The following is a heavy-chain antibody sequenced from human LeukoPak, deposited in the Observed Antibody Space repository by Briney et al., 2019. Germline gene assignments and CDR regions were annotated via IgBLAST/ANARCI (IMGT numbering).Heavy chain of an antibody. CDR2: IYSGGST. J-gene: IGHJ4*02. CDR3: AGGGVGAIFSHFDY. CDR1: GFTFSSYA. D-gene: IGHD1-26*01. V-gene: IGHV3-66*01. Sequence: GGSLRLSCAASGFTFSSYAMSWVHQAPGKGLEWVSVIYSGGSTNYADSVKGRFTISRDNSKNTLYLQMNSLRAEDTAVYYCAGGGVGAIFSHFDYWGQGTPVTVSS.